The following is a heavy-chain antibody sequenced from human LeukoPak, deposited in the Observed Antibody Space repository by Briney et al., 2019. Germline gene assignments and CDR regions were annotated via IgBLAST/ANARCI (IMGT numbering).Heavy chain of an antibody. CDR2: IIPIFGTA. J-gene: IGHJ6*02. CDR3: ARGIAAARRPQGPYYYYGMDV. CDR1: GGTFSSYA. V-gene: IGHV1-69*13. Sequence: SVKVSCKASGGTFSSYAISWVRQAPGQGPEWMGGIIPIFGTANYAQKFQGRVTITADESTSTAYMELSSLRSEDTAVYYCARGIAAARRPQGPYYYYGMDVWGQGTTVTVSS. D-gene: IGHD6-13*01.